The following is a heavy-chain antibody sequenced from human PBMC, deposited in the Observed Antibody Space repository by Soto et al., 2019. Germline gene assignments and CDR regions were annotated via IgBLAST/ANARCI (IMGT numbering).Heavy chain of an antibody. CDR1: GGSISSSSYY. Sequence: SETLSLTCTVSGGSISSSSYYWGWIRQPPGKGLEWIGSIYYSGSTYYNPSLKSRVTISVDTSKNQFSLKLSSVTAADTAVYYCARRGAVAGIVSDRGYYGMDVWGQGTTVTVSS. CDR2: IYYSGST. D-gene: IGHD6-19*01. CDR3: ARRGAVAGIVSDRGYYGMDV. V-gene: IGHV4-39*01. J-gene: IGHJ6*02.